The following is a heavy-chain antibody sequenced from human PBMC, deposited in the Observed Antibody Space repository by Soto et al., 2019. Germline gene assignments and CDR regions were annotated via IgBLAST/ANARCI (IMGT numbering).Heavy chain of an antibody. CDR3: ARILMNYYRLDY. CDR2: IYYSGST. V-gene: IGHV4-30-4*01. D-gene: IGHD3-10*01. CDR1: GASINSGDYF. Sequence: TSETLSLTCTVSGASINSGDYFWSWIRQPPGKGLEWIGHIYYSGSTYYNPSLKSRAGISVDSSKSQVSLKLTSVTAADTAVYLCARILMNYYRLDYWGQGALVTVSS. J-gene: IGHJ4*02.